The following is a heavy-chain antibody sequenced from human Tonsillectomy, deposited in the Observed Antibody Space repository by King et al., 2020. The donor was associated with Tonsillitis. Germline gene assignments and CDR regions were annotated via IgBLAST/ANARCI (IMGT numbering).Heavy chain of an antibody. J-gene: IGHJ3*02. D-gene: IGHD1-26*01. CDR3: ARDYSGSYYAFDI. Sequence: QVQLQESGPGLVKPSQTLSLTCTVSGGSISSGSYYWSWIRQPAGKGLEWIGRISTSGSTNYNPSLNSRGTISVDTSKNQFSLKLSSVTAADTAVYYCARDYSGSYYAFDIWGQGTMVTVSS. CDR2: ISTSGST. V-gene: IGHV4-61*02. CDR1: GGSISSGSYY.